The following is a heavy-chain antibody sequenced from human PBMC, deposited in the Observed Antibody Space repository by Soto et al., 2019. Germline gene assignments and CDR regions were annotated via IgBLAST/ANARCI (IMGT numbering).Heavy chain of an antibody. CDR3: ARDPNGDAYYARET. J-gene: IGHJ6*02. D-gene: IGHD1-26*01. Sequence: SLRLSFAAGRFSLSDNAMNWVRQAPGMGLEWISYIALTSSTICYADCVKGRFAIPREKAQNSAFLQMNSQRDDHTAVYFSARDPNGDAYYARETGARGPTV. V-gene: IGHV3-48*02. CDR1: RFSLSDNA. CDR2: IALTSSTI.